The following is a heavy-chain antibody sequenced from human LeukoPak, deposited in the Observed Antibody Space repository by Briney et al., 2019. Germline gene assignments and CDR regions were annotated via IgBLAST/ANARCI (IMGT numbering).Heavy chain of an antibody. CDR1: GGSISSSTYY. CDR2: ITYSEST. J-gene: IGHJ4*02. CDR3: ARQGVGATDC. V-gene: IGHV4-39*01. Sequence: SETLSLTCTVSGGSISSSTYYWAWIRQSPGKGLEWIGSITYSESTYYNPSLESRVTISVDTSKNQFSLRLISVTAVDTAVYYCARQGVGATDCWGQGTLVTVSS. D-gene: IGHD1-26*01.